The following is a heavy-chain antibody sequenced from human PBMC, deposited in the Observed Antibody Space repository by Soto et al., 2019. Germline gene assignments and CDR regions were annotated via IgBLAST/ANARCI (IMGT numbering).Heavy chain of an antibody. Sequence: QVQLVESGGGVVQPGRSLRLSCAASGFTFSSYGMHWVRQAPGKGLVWVAVIWYDGSNKYYADSVKGRFTISRDNSQHTLYLQMNSLRAADTAVYYCARVPICGSQNSGIFDYWGQGTLVTVSS. V-gene: IGHV3-33*01. CDR1: GFTFSSYG. D-gene: IGHD1-26*01. J-gene: IGHJ4*02. CDR3: ARVPICGSQNSGIFDY. CDR2: IWYDGSNK.